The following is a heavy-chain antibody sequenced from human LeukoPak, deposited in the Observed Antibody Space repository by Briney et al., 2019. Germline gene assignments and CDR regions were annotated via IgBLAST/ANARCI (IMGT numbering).Heavy chain of an antibody. Sequence: PSETLSLTCTVSGGSISSGGYFWSWVRQHPGKGLECIGHIYYSGSTYYNPSLKSRVTISVDTSKNQFSLKLSSVTAADTAVYYCARYIPPYYYDSSGYYHAFDIWGQGTMVTVSS. J-gene: IGHJ3*02. CDR3: ARYIPPYYYDSSGYYHAFDI. D-gene: IGHD3-22*01. V-gene: IGHV4-61*08. CDR1: GGSISSGGYF. CDR2: IYYSGST.